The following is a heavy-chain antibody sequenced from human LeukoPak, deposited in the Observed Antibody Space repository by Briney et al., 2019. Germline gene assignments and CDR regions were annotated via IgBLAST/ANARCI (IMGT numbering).Heavy chain of an antibody. CDR2: ISSSSSTI. V-gene: IGHV3-48*02. D-gene: IGHD3-10*01. CDR1: GFTFSNYN. CDR3: AMVRGYYYHGLDV. J-gene: IGHJ6*02. Sequence: PGGSLRLSCAASGFTFSNYNMNWVRQAPGKGLEWVSYISSSSSTIYYADSVKGRFTISRDNAKNSLYLQMNSLRDEDTAVYYCAMVRGYYYHGLDVWGQGTTVTVSS.